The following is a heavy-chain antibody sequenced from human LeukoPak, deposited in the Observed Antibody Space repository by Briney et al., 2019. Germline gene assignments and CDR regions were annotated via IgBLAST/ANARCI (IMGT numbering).Heavy chain of an antibody. CDR3: ARGVGNYYYDSSGYYPHWYFDL. J-gene: IGHJ2*01. Sequence: KPSETLSLTCAVYGGSFSGYYWSWIRQPPGKGLEWIGEINHSGSTNYNPSLKGRVTISVDTSKNQFSLKLSSVTAADTAVYYCARGVGNYYYDSSGYYPHWYFDLWGRGTLVTVSS. CDR1: GGSFSGYY. V-gene: IGHV4-34*01. D-gene: IGHD3-22*01. CDR2: INHSGST.